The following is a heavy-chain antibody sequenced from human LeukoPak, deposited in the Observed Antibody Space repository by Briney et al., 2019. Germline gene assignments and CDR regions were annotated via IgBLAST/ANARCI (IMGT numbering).Heavy chain of an antibody. CDR3: ARGGYSGYDPFDY. V-gene: IGHV4-59*01. CDR2: IYYSGST. CDR1: GFTFSSYS. D-gene: IGHD5-12*01. J-gene: IGHJ4*02. Sequence: PGGSLRLSCAASGFTFSSYSMNWVRQAPGKGLEWIGYIYYSGSTNYNPPLKSRVTISVDTSKNQFSLKLSSVTAADTAVYYCARGGYSGYDPFDYWGQGTLVTVSS.